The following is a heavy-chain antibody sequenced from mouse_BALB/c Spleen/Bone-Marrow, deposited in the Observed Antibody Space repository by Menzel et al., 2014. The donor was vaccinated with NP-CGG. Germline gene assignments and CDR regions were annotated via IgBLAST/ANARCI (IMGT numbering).Heavy chain of an antibody. CDR2: IWAGGST. CDR1: GFSLTSYG. Sequence: QVQLQQSGPGLVAPSQSLSITCTVSGFSLTSYGVHWVRQPPGKGLEWLGVIWAGGSTNYNSALMSRLSISKGNSESQVFLKMNSLQTDDTAVYYCARDRGYYKDVGDYWGQGTTLTVSS. D-gene: IGHD2-3*01. V-gene: IGHV2-9*02. J-gene: IGHJ2*01. CDR3: ARDRGYYKDVGDY.